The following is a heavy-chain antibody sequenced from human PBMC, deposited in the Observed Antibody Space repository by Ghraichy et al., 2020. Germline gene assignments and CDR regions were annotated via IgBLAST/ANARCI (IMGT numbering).Heavy chain of an antibody. D-gene: IGHD1/OR15-1a*01. CDR3: ARYATTGTRNAFDI. Sequence: SVKVSCKASGGTFSSYAISWVRQAPGQGLEWMGGIIPIFGTANYAQKFQGRVTITADKSTSTAYMELSSLRSEDTAVYYCARYATTGTRNAFDIWGQGKMVTVSS. CDR1: GGTFSSYA. J-gene: IGHJ3*02. CDR2: IIPIFGTA. V-gene: IGHV1-69*06.